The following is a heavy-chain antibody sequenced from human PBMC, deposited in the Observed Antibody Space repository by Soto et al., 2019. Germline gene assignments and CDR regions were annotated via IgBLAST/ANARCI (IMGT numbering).Heavy chain of an antibody. J-gene: IGHJ4*02. CDR1: GYTFTSYA. D-gene: IGHD3-22*01. CDR3: ARGDYYDIHDY. Sequence: QVQLVQSGAEVKKPGASVKVSCKASGYTFTSYAMHWVRQAPGQGLEWMGWINAGNGNTKYSQKFQGRVTITRDTSASTAYMELSSLRYEDTAVYYCARGDYYDIHDYWGQGTLVTVSS. V-gene: IGHV1-3*01. CDR2: INAGNGNT.